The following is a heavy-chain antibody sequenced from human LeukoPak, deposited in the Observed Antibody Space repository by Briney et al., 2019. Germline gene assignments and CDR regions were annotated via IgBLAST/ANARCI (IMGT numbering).Heavy chain of an antibody. J-gene: IGHJ4*02. V-gene: IGHV1-69*01. D-gene: IGHD3-22*01. CDR2: IIPIFGTA. CDR3: AAPRTYYYDSSGYFDY. CDR1: GGTFSSYA. Sequence: SVKVSCKASGGTFSSYAICWVRQAPGQGLEWMGGIIPIFGTANYAQKFQGRVTITADESTSTAYMELSSLRSEDTAVYYCAAPRTYYYDSSGYFDYWGQGTLVTVSS.